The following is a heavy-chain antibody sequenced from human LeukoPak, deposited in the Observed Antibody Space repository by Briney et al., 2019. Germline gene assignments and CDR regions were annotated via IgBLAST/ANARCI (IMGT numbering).Heavy chain of an antibody. CDR3: AKLYGSDWDHVFHF. CDR1: GFTFSTYA. V-gene: IGHV3-23*01. Sequence: GGSLRPSCAASGFTFSTYAMSWVRQAPGKGLEWVSTISHTGGNTHYADSVKGRFTISRDNSKNTLYLQMNSLRAEDTAVYFCAKLYGSDWDHVFHFWGQGTTVTVSS. J-gene: IGHJ3*01. CDR2: ISHTGGNT. D-gene: IGHD2-21*02.